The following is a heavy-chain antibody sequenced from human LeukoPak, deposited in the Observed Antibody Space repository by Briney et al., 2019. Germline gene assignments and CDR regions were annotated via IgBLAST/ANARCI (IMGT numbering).Heavy chain of an antibody. CDR1: GFTVSSNY. V-gene: IGHV3-53*05. D-gene: IGHD3-10*01. Sequence: GGSLRLSCAASGFTVSSNYMSWVRQAPGKGLEWVSVIYSGGSTYYADSVKGRFTISRDNSKNTVFLQMNSLRAEDTAVYYCAKELWFGTFDYWGQGTLVTVSS. CDR3: AKELWFGTFDY. J-gene: IGHJ4*02. CDR2: IYSGGST.